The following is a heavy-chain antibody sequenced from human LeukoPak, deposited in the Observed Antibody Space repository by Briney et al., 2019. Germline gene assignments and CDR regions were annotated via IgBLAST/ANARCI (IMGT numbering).Heavy chain of an antibody. CDR2: INPNSGGT. Sequence: GASVKVSCKASGYTFTGYYMHWVRQAPGQGLEWMGWINPNSGGTNYAQKFQGRVTMTRDTSISTAYMELSRLRSDDTAVYYCARSRFGVVIPGLDYWGQGTLVTVSS. D-gene: IGHD3-3*01. V-gene: IGHV1-2*02. CDR3: ARSRFGVVIPGLDY. CDR1: GYTFTGYY. J-gene: IGHJ4*02.